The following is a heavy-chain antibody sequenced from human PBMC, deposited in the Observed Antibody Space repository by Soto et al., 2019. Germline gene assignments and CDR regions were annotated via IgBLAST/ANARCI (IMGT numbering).Heavy chain of an antibody. CDR3: ARNIAAAGTNWFDP. J-gene: IGHJ5*02. Sequence: QVQLVQSGAEVKKPGASVKVSCKASGYTFTGYYMHWVRQAPGQGLEWMGWINPNSGGTNYAQKFQGWVTMTRDTSINTAYMELSRLRSDDTAVYYCARNIAAAGTNWFDPWGQGTLVTVSS. CDR1: GYTFTGYY. V-gene: IGHV1-2*04. D-gene: IGHD6-13*01. CDR2: INPNSGGT.